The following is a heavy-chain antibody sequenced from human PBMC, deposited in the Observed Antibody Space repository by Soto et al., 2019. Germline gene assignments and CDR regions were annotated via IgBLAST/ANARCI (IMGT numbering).Heavy chain of an antibody. Sequence: QVQLQQWGAGLLKPSETLSLTCAVYGGSFSGYYWSWIRQPPGKGLEWIGEINHSGSTNYNTSLNSRVTRSVDTSKNQFSLKLSSVPAADTAVYYCARGDFGGRGSGSYYGDYWGQGTLVTVSS. CDR3: ARGDFGGRGSGSYYGDY. D-gene: IGHD3-10*01. CDR1: GGSFSGYY. CDR2: INHSGST. V-gene: IGHV4-34*01. J-gene: IGHJ4*02.